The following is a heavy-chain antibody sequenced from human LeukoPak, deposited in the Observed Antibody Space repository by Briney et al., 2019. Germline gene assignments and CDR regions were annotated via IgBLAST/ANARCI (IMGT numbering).Heavy chain of an antibody. CDR2: IYPGDSDT. Sequence: GESLKISCKGSGYSFTSYWIGWVRQMPGKGLEWMGIIYPGDSDTRYSPSFQGQVTISADKSISTAYLQWSSLKASDTAMYYCARLVAVDCGGDCYSPLYFDYWGQGTLVTVSS. J-gene: IGHJ4*02. D-gene: IGHD2-21*01. CDR1: GYSFTSYW. V-gene: IGHV5-51*01. CDR3: ARLVAVDCGGDCYSPLYFDY.